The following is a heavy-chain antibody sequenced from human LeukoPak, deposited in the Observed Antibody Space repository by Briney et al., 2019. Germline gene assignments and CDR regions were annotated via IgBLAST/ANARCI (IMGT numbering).Heavy chain of an antibody. Sequence: SETLSLTCTVSGCSISSDYWSWLRQPAGKGLEWIGRIYTSGSTNYNPSLKSRVTISVDKSKNQSSLKLSSVTAADTAVYYCAREGVSRSEYYDSKGGGSDFDYWGQGTLVTVSS. J-gene: IGHJ4*02. CDR3: AREGVSRSEYYDSKGGGSDFDY. CDR1: GCSISSDY. D-gene: IGHD3-22*01. V-gene: IGHV4-4*07. CDR2: IYTSGST.